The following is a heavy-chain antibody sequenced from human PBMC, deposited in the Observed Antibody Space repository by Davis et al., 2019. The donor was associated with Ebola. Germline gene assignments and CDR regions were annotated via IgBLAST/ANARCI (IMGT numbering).Heavy chain of an antibody. V-gene: IGHV3-7*01. Sequence: GESLKISCAASGFTFSSYWMSWVRQAPGKGLEWVANIKQDGSEKYYVDSVKGRFTISRDNAKNSLYLQMNSLRAEDTAVYYCARDESTVTTPWFDPWGQGTLVTVSS. CDR1: GFTFSSYW. CDR3: ARDESTVTTPWFDP. CDR2: IKQDGSEK. D-gene: IGHD4-11*01. J-gene: IGHJ5*02.